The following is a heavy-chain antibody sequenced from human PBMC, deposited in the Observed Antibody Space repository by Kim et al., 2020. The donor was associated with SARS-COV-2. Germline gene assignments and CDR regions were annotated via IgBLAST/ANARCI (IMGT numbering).Heavy chain of an antibody. Sequence: SQTLSLTCAISGDSVSSNSAAWNWIRQSPSRGLEWLGRTYYRSKWYNDYAVSVKSRITINPDTSKNQFSPQLNSVTPEDTAVYYCARVYCSGGSCYSNYFDYWGQGTLVTVSS. CDR3: ARVYCSGGSCYSNYFDY. D-gene: IGHD2-15*01. CDR2: TYYRSKWYN. J-gene: IGHJ4*02. CDR1: GDSVSSNSAA. V-gene: IGHV6-1*01.